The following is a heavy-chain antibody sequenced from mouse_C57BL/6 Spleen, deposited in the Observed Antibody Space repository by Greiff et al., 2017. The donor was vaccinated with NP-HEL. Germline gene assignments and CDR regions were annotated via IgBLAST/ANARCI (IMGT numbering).Heavy chain of an antibody. CDR3: ARSALENWYFDV. CDR1: GYTFTSYW. Sequence: QVQLQQSGTELVKPGASVKLSCKASGYTFTSYWMHWVKQRPGQGLEWIGNINPSNGGTNYNEKFKSKATLTVDKSSSTAYMQLSSLTSEDSAVYYCARSALENWYFDVWGTGTTVTVSS. CDR2: INPSNGGT. D-gene: IGHD2-10*02. J-gene: IGHJ1*03. V-gene: IGHV1-53*01.